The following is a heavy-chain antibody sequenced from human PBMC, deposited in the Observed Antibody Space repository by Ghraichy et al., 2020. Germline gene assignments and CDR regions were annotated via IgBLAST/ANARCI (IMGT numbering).Heavy chain of an antibody. CDR3: ARRTDLRERLAHYYYYYMDV. D-gene: IGHD3-16*01. V-gene: IGHV4-39*01. CDR1: GGSISSSSYY. CDR2: IYYSGST. Sequence: SETLSLTCTVSGGSISSSSYYWGWIRQPPGKGLEWIGSIYYSGSTYYNPSLKSRVTISVDTSKNQFSLKLSSVTAADTAVYYCARRTDLRERLAHYYYYYMDVWGKGATVTVSS. J-gene: IGHJ6*03.